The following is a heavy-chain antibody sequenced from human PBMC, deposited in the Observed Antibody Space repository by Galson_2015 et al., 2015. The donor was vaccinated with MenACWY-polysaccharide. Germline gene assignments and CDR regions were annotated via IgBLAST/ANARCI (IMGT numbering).Heavy chain of an antibody. D-gene: IGHD3-10*01. CDR2: IKPDGSEK. V-gene: IGHV3-7*01. Sequence: SLRLSCAASGFMFSSYWMTWVRQAPGKGLEWVANIKPDGSEKYYVGSVKGRITISRNNAKNSVYLQMDGLSVEDTAVYFCASLSTVNYYVDYWGQGTLVTVSS. CDR3: ASLSTVNYYVDY. J-gene: IGHJ4*02. CDR1: GFMFSSYW.